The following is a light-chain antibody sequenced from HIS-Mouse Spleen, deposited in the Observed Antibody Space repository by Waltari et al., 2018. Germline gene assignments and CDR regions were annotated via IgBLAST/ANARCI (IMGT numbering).Light chain of an antibody. Sequence: EIVLTQSPATLSLSPGERATLSCRASQSVSSYLAWYQQKPGQAPRLLIYDASNRATGIPARFSGSGSGTDFTLTISSLKPEDFAVYYCQQRSNWPPMSTFGQGTKVEIK. CDR2: DAS. CDR3: QQRSNWPPMST. J-gene: IGKJ1*01. CDR1: QSVSSY. V-gene: IGKV3-11*01.